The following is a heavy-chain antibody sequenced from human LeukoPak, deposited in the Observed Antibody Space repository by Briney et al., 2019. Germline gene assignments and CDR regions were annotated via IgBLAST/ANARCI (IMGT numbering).Heavy chain of an antibody. J-gene: IGHJ6*02. Sequence: TPSVTLSLTCTVSVGSINRYYWSWLRHPPGEGLEWSGYIYYSGSTNYNPSRKSRVTISVDTSKIQFSLKLSSVTAADTAVYYCARVYYYGSGSYEPYYYYGMDVWGQGTTVTVSS. CDR1: VGSINRYY. CDR2: IYYSGST. V-gene: IGHV4-59*01. CDR3: ARVYYYGSGSYEPYYYYGMDV. D-gene: IGHD3-10*01.